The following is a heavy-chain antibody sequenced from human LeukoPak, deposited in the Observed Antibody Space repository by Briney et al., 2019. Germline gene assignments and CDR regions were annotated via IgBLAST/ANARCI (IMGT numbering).Heavy chain of an antibody. Sequence: ASVKVSCKASGYIFTGYYLHWVRQTPGQGLEWVGGINSNNGDTHYAQNFQGRVTMTRDTSISTAYMELSRLGSDDTAVYYCARDGDGYNLDWGQGPLVTVSS. CDR1: GYIFTGYY. D-gene: IGHD5-24*01. CDR2: INSNNGDT. CDR3: ARDGDGYNLD. V-gene: IGHV1-2*02. J-gene: IGHJ4*02.